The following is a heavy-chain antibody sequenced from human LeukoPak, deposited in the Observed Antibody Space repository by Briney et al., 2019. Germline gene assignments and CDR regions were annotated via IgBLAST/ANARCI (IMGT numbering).Heavy chain of an antibody. J-gene: IGHJ4*02. CDR3: ARDVDYGGTRFDY. CDR1: GGSISSYY. Sequence: SETLSLTCTVSGGSISSYYWSWIRQPPGKGLEWIGYIYYSGSTNYNPSLKSRVTISVDTSKNQFSLKLSSVTAADTAVYYCARDVDYGGTRFDYWGQGTLVTVSS. CDR2: IYYSGST. V-gene: IGHV4-59*01. D-gene: IGHD4-23*01.